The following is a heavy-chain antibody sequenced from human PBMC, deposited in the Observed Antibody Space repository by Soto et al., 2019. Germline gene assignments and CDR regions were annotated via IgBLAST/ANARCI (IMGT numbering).Heavy chain of an antibody. J-gene: IGHJ5*02. CDR1: GFTFSSYS. CDR2: ISSSSSYI. CDR3: ARGPSYTLFYRIAVANRGFYP. D-gene: IGHD6-19*01. V-gene: IGHV3-21*01. Sequence: PGGSLRLSCAASGFTFSSYSMNWVRQAPGKGLEWVSSISSSSSYIYYADSVKGRFTISRDNAKNSLYLQMNSLRAEDTAVYYCARGPSYTLFYRIAVANRGFYPWGQETLVTLSS.